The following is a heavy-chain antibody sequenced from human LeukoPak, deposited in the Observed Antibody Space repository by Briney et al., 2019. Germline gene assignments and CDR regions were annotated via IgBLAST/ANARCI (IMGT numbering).Heavy chain of an antibody. D-gene: IGHD5-24*01. J-gene: IGHJ4*02. Sequence: TGGSLRLSCAASGFTFSDYSMNWFRQAPGKGLEWISYIRIDSGNTNYADSVKGRFTISGDKAKNSLYLQMNSLRVEDTAVYYCARDYKYAFDNWGQGTLVTVSS. CDR3: ARDYKYAFDN. V-gene: IGHV3-48*01. CDR1: GFTFSDYS. CDR2: IRIDSGNT.